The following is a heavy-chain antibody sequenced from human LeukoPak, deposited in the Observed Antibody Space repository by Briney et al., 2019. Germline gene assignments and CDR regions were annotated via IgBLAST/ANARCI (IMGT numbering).Heavy chain of an antibody. CDR1: GYSFTSYW. Sequence: GESLKISCKGSGYSFTSYWISWVRQMPGKGLEWMGRIDPGDSYTNYSPSFQGHVTISADKSISTAYLQWSSLKASDTAMYYCARYGDWTYYYYGMDVWGKGTTVTVSS. D-gene: IGHD4-17*01. V-gene: IGHV5-10-1*01. J-gene: IGHJ6*04. CDR3: ARYGDWTYYYYGMDV. CDR2: IDPGDSYT.